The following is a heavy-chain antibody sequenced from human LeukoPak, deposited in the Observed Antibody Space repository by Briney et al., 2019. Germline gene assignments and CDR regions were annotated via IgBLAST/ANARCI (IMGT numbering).Heavy chain of an antibody. CDR2: IYWNDEK. Sequence: SGPTLVNPTQTLTLTCTCSGISLTTDGWAVAWLRQPPGKALELLALIYWNDEKRYTPSLKNRLTITKDTSKNQVVLTMTNMDPVDTATYYCARVTMVRGVIINDAFDIWGQGTMVTVSS. D-gene: IGHD3-10*01. J-gene: IGHJ3*02. V-gene: IGHV2-5*01. CDR1: GISLTTDGWA. CDR3: ARVTMVRGVIINDAFDI.